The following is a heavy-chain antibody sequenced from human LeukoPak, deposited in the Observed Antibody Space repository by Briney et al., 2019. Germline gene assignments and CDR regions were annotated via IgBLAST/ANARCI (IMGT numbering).Heavy chain of an antibody. V-gene: IGHV3-23*01. CDR2: FSGSGSRT. Sequence: GGSLRLSCAASGFIFNSFAMSWVRQAPGKGLEWVSTFSGSGSRTSYADSVKGRFTISRDNSKNTLYLQMKSLRAEDTALYYCAKDQALSLSSSRALDYWGQGTLVTVSS. CDR1: GFIFNSFA. J-gene: IGHJ4*02. CDR3: AKDQALSLSSSRALDY. D-gene: IGHD2-2*01.